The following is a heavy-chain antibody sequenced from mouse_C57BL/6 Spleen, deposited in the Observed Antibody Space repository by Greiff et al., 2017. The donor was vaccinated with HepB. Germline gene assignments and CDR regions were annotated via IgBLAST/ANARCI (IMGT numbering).Heavy chain of an antibody. J-gene: IGHJ2*01. V-gene: IGHV1-42*01. CDR3: ARNGLRGYFDY. CDR2: INPSTGGT. Sequence: VQLKQSGPELVKPGASVKISCKASGYSFTGYYMNWVKQSPEKSLEWIGEINPSTGGTTYNQKFKAKATLTVDKSSSTAYMQLKSLTSEDSAVYYCARNGLRGYFDYWGQGTTLTVSS. D-gene: IGHD3-1*01. CDR1: GYSFTGYY.